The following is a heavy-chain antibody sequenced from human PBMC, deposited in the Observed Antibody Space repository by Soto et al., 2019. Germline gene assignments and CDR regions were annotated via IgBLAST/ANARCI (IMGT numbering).Heavy chain of an antibody. CDR1: GGSISSYY. CDR3: ARALEGLGEFHKGYNWFDP. CDR2: IYYSGST. D-gene: IGHD3-16*01. J-gene: IGHJ5*02. Sequence: SETLSLTCTVSGGSISSYYWSWIRQPPGKGLEWIGYIYYSGSTNYNPSLKSRVTISVDTSKNQFSLKLSSVTAADTAVYYCARALEGLGEFHKGYNWFDPWGQGTLVTVS. V-gene: IGHV4-59*01.